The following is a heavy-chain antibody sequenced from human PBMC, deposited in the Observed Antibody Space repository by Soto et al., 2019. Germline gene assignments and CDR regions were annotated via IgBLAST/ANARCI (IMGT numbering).Heavy chain of an antibody. CDR3: AKGNVKLRFLEWASRSNWNDGAFDI. J-gene: IGHJ3*02. Sequence: GGSLRLSCAASGFTFSSYAMSWVRQAPGKGLEWVSAISGSGGSTYYADSVKGRFTISRDNSKNTLYLQMNSLRAEDTAVYYCAKGNVKLRFLEWASRSNWNDGAFDIWGQGTMVTVSS. D-gene: IGHD3-3*01. V-gene: IGHV3-23*01. CDR2: ISGSGGST. CDR1: GFTFSSYA.